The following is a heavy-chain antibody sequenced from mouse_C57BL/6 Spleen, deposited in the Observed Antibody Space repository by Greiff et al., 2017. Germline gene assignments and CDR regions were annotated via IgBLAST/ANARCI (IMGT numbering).Heavy chain of an antibody. CDR3: ARGEHARDY. J-gene: IGHJ4*01. CDR2: IYPGSGST. Sequence: QVQLQQPGAELVKPGASVKMSCKASGYTFTSSWITWVKQRPGQGLEWIGDIYPGSGSTNYNEKFKSKATLTVDTSSSTAYMKLSSLTSEDSAVYYCARGEHARDYWGQGTSVTVSS. CDR1: GYTFTSSW. V-gene: IGHV1-55*01.